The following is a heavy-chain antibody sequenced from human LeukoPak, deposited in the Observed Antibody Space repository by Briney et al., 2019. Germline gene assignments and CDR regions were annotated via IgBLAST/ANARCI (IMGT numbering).Heavy chain of an antibody. D-gene: IGHD6-13*01. Sequence: PSETLSLTCTVSGASVSSASYWTWIRQPPGKGLEWIGYIYYSGSTYYNPSLKSRVTISVDTSKNQFSLKLSSVTAADTAVYYCASGPYSSSWYVAYWGQGTLVTVSS. CDR2: IYYSGST. CDR3: ASGPYSSSWYVAY. V-gene: IGHV4-30-4*01. J-gene: IGHJ4*02. CDR1: GASVSSASY.